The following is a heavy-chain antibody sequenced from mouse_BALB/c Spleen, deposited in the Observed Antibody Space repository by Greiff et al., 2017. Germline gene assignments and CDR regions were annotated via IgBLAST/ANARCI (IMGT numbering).Heavy chain of an antibody. CDR2: ISSGGGST. CDR1: GFAFSSYD. D-gene: IGHD2-1*01. CDR3: ARRPYGNYRHYFDY. V-gene: IGHV5-12-1*01. Sequence: EVQVVESGGGLVKPGGSLKLSCAASGFAFSSYDMSWVRQTPEKRLEWVAYISSGGGSTYYPDTVKGRFTISRDNAKNTLYLQMSSLKSEDTAMYYCARRPYGNYRHYFDYWGQGTTLTVSS. J-gene: IGHJ2*01.